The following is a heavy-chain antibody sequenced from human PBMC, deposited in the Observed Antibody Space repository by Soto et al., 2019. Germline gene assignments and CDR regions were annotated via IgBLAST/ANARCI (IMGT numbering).Heavy chain of an antibody. CDR3: VKQAHGLDGVAFDY. V-gene: IGHV5-51*01. Sequence: PGESLKISCKGSGYSFTNYWIGWVRQMPGKGLEWMGIIHPGDSDTRYSPSFQGQVTISADKSISTAYLQWSSLRPEDTAIYYCVKQAHGLDGVAFDYWGQGTQVTVSS. D-gene: IGHD2-15*01. J-gene: IGHJ4*02. CDR1: GYSFTNYW. CDR2: IHPGDSDT.